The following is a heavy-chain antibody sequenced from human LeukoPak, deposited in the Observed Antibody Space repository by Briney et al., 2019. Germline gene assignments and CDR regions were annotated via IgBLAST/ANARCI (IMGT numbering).Heavy chain of an antibody. Sequence: PSETLSLTCTVSGDSMSSDYWSCIRHPPGKGLEWIGYIYPCGTTNYKPSLKSRVTMSADTSTNHSSLRLTSVTAADTASSFCARSRTGDWGQGTLVTVSS. CDR2: IYPCGTT. CDR1: GDSMSSDY. V-gene: IGHV4-59*01. D-gene: IGHD3/OR15-3a*01. J-gene: IGHJ4*02. CDR3: ARSRTGD.